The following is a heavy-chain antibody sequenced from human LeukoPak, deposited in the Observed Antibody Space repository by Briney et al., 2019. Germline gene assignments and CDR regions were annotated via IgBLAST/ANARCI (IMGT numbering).Heavy chain of an antibody. D-gene: IGHD6-13*01. CDR2: IKSKTDGGTT. CDR3: TTELHGAAAYDY. J-gene: IGHJ4*02. V-gene: IGHV3-15*01. CDR1: GFTFSNAW. Sequence: GGSLRLSCAASGFTFSNAWMSWVRQAPGKGLEWVGRIKSKTDGGTTDYAAPVKGRFTISRDDSKNTLYLQMNSLRTEDTAVYYCTTELHGAAAYDYWGQGTLVTVSS.